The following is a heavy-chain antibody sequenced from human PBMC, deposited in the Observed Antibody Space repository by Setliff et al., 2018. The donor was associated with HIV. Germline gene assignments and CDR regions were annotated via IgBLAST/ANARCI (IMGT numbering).Heavy chain of an antibody. CDR2: IYYSGST. CDR1: GDSVSSRSYY. CDR3: ARAAAGNTGPFDL. J-gene: IGHJ4*02. V-gene: IGHV4-61*01. Sequence: SSETLSLTCIVSGDSVSSRSYYWSWIRQPPGKGLEWIGYIYYSGSTNYNPSLKSRVTMSVDTSKNQFSLKLTSVTASDTAVYYCARAAAGNTGPFDLWCQGSPVTVSS. D-gene: IGHD4-17*01.